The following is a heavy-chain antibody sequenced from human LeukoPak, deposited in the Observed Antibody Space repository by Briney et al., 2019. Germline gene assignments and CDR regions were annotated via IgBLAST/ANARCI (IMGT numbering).Heavy chain of an antibody. CDR2: IKQDGSEK. D-gene: IGHD3-22*01. V-gene: IGHV3-7*01. CDR3: ARDTYYYDSSGYYYLSDYYYYYMDV. Sequence: GGSLRLSCAASGFTFSSYWMSWVRQAPGKGLEWVANIKQDGSEKYYVDSVKGRFTISRDNAKNSLYLQMNSLRAEDTAVYYCARDTYYYDSSGYYYLSDYYYYYMDVWGKGTTVTISS. J-gene: IGHJ6*03. CDR1: GFTFSSYW.